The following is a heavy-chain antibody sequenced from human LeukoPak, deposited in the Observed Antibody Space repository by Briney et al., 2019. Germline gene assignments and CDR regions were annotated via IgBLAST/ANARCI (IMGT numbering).Heavy chain of an antibody. CDR3: ARDKSTSCYYFDY. CDR2: IWYDGSYK. V-gene: IGHV3-33*01. D-gene: IGHD2-2*01. Sequence: GRSLRLSCAASGFTFSSHGMHWVRQAPGKGREWVAVIWYDGSYKYYADSVKGRFTISRDNSNSTLYLQMNSLRAEDNAVYYCARDKSTSCYYFDYWGQGTLVTVSS. CDR1: GFTFSSHG. J-gene: IGHJ4*02.